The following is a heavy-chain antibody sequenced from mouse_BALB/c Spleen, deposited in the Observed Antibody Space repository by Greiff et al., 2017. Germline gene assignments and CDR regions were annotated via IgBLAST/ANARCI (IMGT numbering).Heavy chain of an antibody. V-gene: IGHV1S81*02. CDR3: ARWDYGSSLRFDY. CDR1: GYTFTSYY. CDR2: INPSNGGT. J-gene: IGHJ2*01. D-gene: IGHD1-1*01. Sequence: QVQLQQSGAELVKPGASVKLSCKASGYTFTSYYMYWVKQRPGQGLEWIGEINPSNGGTNFNEKFKSKATLTVDKSSSTAYMQLSSLTSEDSAVYYCARWDYGSSLRFDYWGQGTTLTVSS.